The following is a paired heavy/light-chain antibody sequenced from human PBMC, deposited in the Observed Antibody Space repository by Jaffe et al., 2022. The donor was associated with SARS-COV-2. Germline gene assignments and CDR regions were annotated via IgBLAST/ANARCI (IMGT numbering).Light chain of an antibody. CDR1: QSIAIW. V-gene: IGKV1-5*03. J-gene: IGKJ4*01. CDR2: EAS. Sequence: DIQMTQSPSTLSASVGDRVTISCRASQSIAIWLAWYQQKPGKAPKLLIYEASTLEGGVPSRFSGGGSGTEFTLTISSLQPDDFATYYCQQYNSYSPFTFGGGTKVEIK. CDR3: QQYNSYSPFT.
Heavy chain of an antibody. Sequence: QLQLQESGPGLVKPSETLSLTCAVSGGSITSSSSYWGWIRQPPGKGLEWIGSIYYTGNTYYKPSLTSRVTISVDTSRNNFSLKLSSVTAADTAVYYCARHRRGLSDPLHLWGQGTMVTVSS. CDR3: ARHRRGLSDPLHL. V-gene: IGHV4-39*01. J-gene: IGHJ3*01. CDR2: IYYTGNT. CDR1: GGSITSSSSY.